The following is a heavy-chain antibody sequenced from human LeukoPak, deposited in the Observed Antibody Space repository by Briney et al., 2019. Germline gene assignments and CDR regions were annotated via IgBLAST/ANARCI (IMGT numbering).Heavy chain of an antibody. V-gene: IGHV3-48*02. D-gene: IGHD5-24*01. CDR3: ARGTWDGDRTFDI. J-gene: IGHJ3*02. CDR1: GFTFSSYS. Sequence: PGGSLRLSCAAAGFTFSSYSMNWVRQAPGKGLEWISYTSGTSSIIYYTPSVKGRFTISRDNGKSSLYLQMNSLRDDDTAVYFCARGTWDGDRTFDIWGQGAMVTVSS. CDR2: TSGTSSII.